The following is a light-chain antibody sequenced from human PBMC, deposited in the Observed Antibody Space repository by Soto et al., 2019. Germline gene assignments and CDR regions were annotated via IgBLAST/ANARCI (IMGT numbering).Light chain of an antibody. J-gene: IGKJ5*01. CDR1: ESIRTW. V-gene: IGKV1-5*01. Sequence: DIQMTQSPSTLSASIGDRVTITCRASESIRTWLAWYQHKPGKAAKFLIYDASSLESGVPSRFSGSGSGTEITLTISNLQPDDFANYFCQQFNSYPITFGQGTRLEIK. CDR2: DAS. CDR3: QQFNSYPIT.